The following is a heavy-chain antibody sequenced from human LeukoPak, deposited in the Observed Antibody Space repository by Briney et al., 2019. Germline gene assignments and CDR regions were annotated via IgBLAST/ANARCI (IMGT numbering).Heavy chain of an antibody. Sequence: GGSLRLSCAASGFTFSLYGMHWVRQAPGKGLEWVAVVWYDGSKKYYTDSVKGRFTISRDNSKNTVYLQMNSLRVEDTAVYYCAGEEDLRALRGGREFFQYWGQGTLVTVSS. CDR2: VWYDGSKK. J-gene: IGHJ1*01. CDR1: GFTFSLYG. D-gene: IGHD3-10*01. V-gene: IGHV3-33*08. CDR3: AGEEDLRALRGGREFFQY.